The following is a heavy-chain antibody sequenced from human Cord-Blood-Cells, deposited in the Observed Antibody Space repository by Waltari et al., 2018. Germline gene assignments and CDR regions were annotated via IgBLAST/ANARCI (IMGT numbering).Heavy chain of an antibody. CDR3: ARLGDYGMDV. D-gene: IGHD3-16*01. CDR1: GGTFSSYA. J-gene: IGHJ6*02. V-gene: IGHV1-69*18. Sequence: QVQLVQSGAEVKKPGSSVKVSCKASGGTFSSYAISWVRQAPGQGLEWLGRIIHNFGTANYAQKFQGRVTITADESTSTAYMELSSLRSEDTAVYYCARLGDYGMDVWGQGTTVTVSS. CDR2: IIHNFGTA.